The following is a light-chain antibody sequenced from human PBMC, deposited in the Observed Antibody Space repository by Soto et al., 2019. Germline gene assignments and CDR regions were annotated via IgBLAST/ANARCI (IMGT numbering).Light chain of an antibody. CDR3: KQYGSSSWT. CDR1: QGIGDT. J-gene: IGKJ1*01. V-gene: IGKV3-20*01. Sequence: EIVMTQSPATLSVSPGEGATLSCRASQGIGDTLAWYQQKPGQAPRLLIYGASSRATGIQDRFSGSGSGTDFTLTIRRLEPEDFAVYYCKQYGSSSWTFGQGTKVDIK. CDR2: GAS.